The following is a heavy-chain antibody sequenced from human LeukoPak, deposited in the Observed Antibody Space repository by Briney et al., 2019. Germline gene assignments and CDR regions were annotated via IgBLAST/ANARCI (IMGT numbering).Heavy chain of an antibody. CDR1: GGSISSYY. D-gene: IGHD2-2*01. CDR3: AREKIVVVPAAIYWFDP. CDR2: IYTSGST. Sequence: SETLSLTCTVSGGSISSYYWSWIRQPAGKGLEWIGRIYTSGSTNYNPSLKSRVTMSVDTSKNQFSLKLSSVTAADPAVYYCAREKIVVVPAAIYWFDPWGQGTLVTVSS. V-gene: IGHV4-4*07. J-gene: IGHJ5*02.